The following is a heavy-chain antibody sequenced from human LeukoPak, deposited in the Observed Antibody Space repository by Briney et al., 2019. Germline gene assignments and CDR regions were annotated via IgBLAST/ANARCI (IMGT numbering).Heavy chain of an antibody. CDR1: GGTFSSYA. Sequence: SVKVSCKASGGTFSSYAISWVRQAPGQGLEWMGGIIPIFGTANYAQKFQGRFTITADESTSTAYMELSSLRSEDTAVYYCARAPRFLEWFLDYWGQGTLVTVSS. J-gene: IGHJ4*02. CDR3: ARAPRFLEWFLDY. V-gene: IGHV1-69*13. CDR2: IIPIFGTA. D-gene: IGHD3-3*01.